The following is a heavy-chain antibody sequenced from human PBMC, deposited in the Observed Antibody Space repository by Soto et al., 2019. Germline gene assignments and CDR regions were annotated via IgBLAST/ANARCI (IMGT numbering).Heavy chain of an antibody. J-gene: IGHJ4*01. Sequence: SETLSLSCTVSGGSISSGGYYWSWIRQHPGKGLEWIGYIYYSGSTYYNPSLKSRVTISVDTSKNQFSLKLSSVTAADTAVYYCARAHDGVFDTAMLVDYWGHGTLVTVS. CDR2: IYYSGST. D-gene: IGHD5-18*01. V-gene: IGHV4-31*03. CDR1: GGSISSGGYY. CDR3: ARAHDGVFDTAMLVDY.